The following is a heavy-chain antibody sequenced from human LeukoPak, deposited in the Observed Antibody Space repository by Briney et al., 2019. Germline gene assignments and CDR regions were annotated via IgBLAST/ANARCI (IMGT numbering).Heavy chain of an antibody. CDR1: GGSISSSSYY. CDR3: ARLESGSYYSWFDP. CDR2: IYYSGST. Sequence: PSETLSLTCTVSGGSISSSSYYWGWIRQPPGKGLEWIGSIYYSGSTYYNPSLKSRVTISVDTSKNQFSLKLSSVTAADTAVYYCARLESGSYYSWFDPWGRGTLVTVST. D-gene: IGHD1-26*01. J-gene: IGHJ5*02. V-gene: IGHV4-39*01.